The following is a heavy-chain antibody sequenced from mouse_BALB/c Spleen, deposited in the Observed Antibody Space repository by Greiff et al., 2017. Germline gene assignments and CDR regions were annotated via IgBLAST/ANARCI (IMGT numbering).Heavy chain of an antibody. CDR3: ARHHYYGSSYAMDY. D-gene: IGHD1-1*01. CDR1: GFAFSSYD. Sequence: DVKLVESGGGLVKPGGSLKLSCAASGFAFSSYDMSWVRQTPEKRLEWVAYISSGGGSTYYPDTVKGRFTISRDNAKNTLYLQMSSLKSEDTAMYYCARHHYYGSSYAMDYWGQGTSVTVSS. J-gene: IGHJ4*01. CDR2: ISSGGGST. V-gene: IGHV5-12-1*01.